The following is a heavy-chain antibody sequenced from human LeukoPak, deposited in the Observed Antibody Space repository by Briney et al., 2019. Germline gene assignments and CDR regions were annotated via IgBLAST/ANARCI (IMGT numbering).Heavy chain of an antibody. Sequence: SETLSLTCTVSGGSISSGASDWGWIRQHPKRGLEWVGYINHSGSTYYNLSLGSRVTMSVDTSKNQFSLKLSSVTAADSAVYYCARAARQGFTMIVVPFFYFDLWGRGTLVTVSS. J-gene: IGHJ2*01. CDR2: INHSGST. V-gene: IGHV4-31*03. CDR1: GGSISSGASD. CDR3: ARAARQGFTMIVVPFFYFDL. D-gene: IGHD3-22*01.